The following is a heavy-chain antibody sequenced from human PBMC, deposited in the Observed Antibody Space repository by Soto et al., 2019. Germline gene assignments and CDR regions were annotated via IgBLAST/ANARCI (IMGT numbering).Heavy chain of an antibody. V-gene: IGHV1-18*01. CDR1: GYTFTSYG. CDR3: ARVSSMVRGVIFPPRYYFDY. CDR2: ISAYNGNT. Sequence: ASVKVSCKASGYTFTSYGISWVRQAPGQGLEWMGWISAYNGNTNYAQKLQGRVTMTTDTSTGTAYLELRSLRSDDTAVYYCARVSSMVRGVIFPPRYYFDYWGQGTLVTVSS. J-gene: IGHJ4*02. D-gene: IGHD3-10*01.